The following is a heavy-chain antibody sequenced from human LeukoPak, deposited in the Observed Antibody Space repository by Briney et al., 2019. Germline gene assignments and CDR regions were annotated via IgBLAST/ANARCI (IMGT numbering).Heavy chain of an antibody. CDR3: ATWNYYFDF. J-gene: IGHJ4*02. CDR1: GGSIRSYY. D-gene: IGHD1-7*01. Sequence: SETLSLTCTVSGGSIRSYYWSWIRQPPGKGLEWIGYMYYSGSTNYNPALKNRVTISLDTSKNQFSLEVTSVTTADTAVYYCATWNYYFDFWGRGTLVTVSS. CDR2: MYYSGST. V-gene: IGHV4-59*01.